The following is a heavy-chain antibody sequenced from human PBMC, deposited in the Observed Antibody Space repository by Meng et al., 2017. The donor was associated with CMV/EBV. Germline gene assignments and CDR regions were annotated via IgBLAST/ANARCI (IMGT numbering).Heavy chain of an antibody. J-gene: IGHJ4*02. V-gene: IGHV1-2*02. CDR2: VNSNNDAT. D-gene: IGHD6-19*01. CDR1: GFTFSDYY. CDR3: VRSSGWSLFDY. Sequence: VQSVSSGSAMKTPGALVKFPCTPSGFTFSDYYIHWVRQAPGQGLEWMGWVNSNNDATSYARKFKGRVSMTRVTSISTAHMELSRLMSDDTAVYYCVRSSGWSLFDYWGQGTLVTASS.